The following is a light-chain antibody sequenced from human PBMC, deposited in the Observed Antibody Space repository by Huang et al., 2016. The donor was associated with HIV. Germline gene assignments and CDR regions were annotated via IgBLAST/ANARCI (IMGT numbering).Light chain of an antibody. CDR2: RAS. Sequence: DIVMTQSPDSVAVSLGEWATINCKSSQNVLNSSNNKNYLAWYQQKPGQPPKLLHYRASTREPGIPDRFSGGESGTDFTRTISSLQAEDVAVYYCQQYYSTPRLAFGKGNKEE. V-gene: IGKV4-1*01. CDR1: QNVLNSSNNKNY. J-gene: IGKJ1*01. CDR3: QQYYSTPRLA.